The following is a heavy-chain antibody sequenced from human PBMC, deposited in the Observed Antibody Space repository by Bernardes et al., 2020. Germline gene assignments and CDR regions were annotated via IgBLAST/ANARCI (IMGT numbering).Heavy chain of an antibody. J-gene: IGHJ3*02. CDR2: IDWNGGCT. CDR1: GFTFDDYG. CDR3: ARGSRNNDFLWALHGGEKDACDI. D-gene: IGHD3-3*01. V-gene: IGHV3-20*01. Sequence: GGSLRLSCAASGFTFDDYGMRWVRQAPGKGLEWISGIDWNGGCTGYSDSVKDRFTISRDNAKNSLYLQMNSLRADDTALYHCARGSRNNDFLWALHGGEKDACDIWGQGTMVSVSS.